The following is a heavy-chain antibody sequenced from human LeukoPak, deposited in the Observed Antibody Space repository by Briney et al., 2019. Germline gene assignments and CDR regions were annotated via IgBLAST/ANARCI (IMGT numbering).Heavy chain of an antibody. V-gene: IGHV1-69*06. J-gene: IGHJ6*03. CDR3: ARVYSSSWYYYYYMDV. CDR2: IIPIFGTA. D-gene: IGHD6-13*01. Sequence: ASVKVSCKASGGTFSSYAISWVRQAPGQGLEWMGGIIPIFGTANYAQKFQGRVTITADKSTSTAYMELSSLRSEDTAVYYCARVYSSSWYYYYYMDVWGQGTMVTVSS. CDR1: GGTFSSYA.